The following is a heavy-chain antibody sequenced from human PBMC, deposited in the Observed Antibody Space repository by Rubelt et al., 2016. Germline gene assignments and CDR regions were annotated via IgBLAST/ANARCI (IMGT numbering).Heavy chain of an antibody. V-gene: IGHV3-23*01. Sequence: GGSLRLSCAASGLTFSIYAMNWVRQAPGKGLEWVSVVSGSGGITYYADSVKGRFTISRDNSKNTLYLQMNSLRAEDTAVYFCAKDRHYSSVGSISYYYYAMDVWGQGTAVTVSS. CDR1: GLTFSIYA. CDR3: AKDRHYSSVGSISYYYYAMDV. J-gene: IGHJ6*02. D-gene: IGHD2-15*01. CDR2: VSGSGGIT.